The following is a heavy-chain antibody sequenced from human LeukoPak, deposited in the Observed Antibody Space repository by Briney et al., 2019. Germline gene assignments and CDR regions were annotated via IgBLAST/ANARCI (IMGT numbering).Heavy chain of an antibody. Sequence: SETLSLTCTVSGGSISSYYWSWIRQPPGKGLEWIGYIYYSGSTNYNPSLKSRVTISVDTSKNQFSLRLSSVTAADTAVYYCARERCGSGSCYSGVWGQGILVTVSS. CDR3: ARERCGSGSCYSGV. V-gene: IGHV4-59*12. J-gene: IGHJ4*02. D-gene: IGHD2-15*01. CDR2: IYYSGST. CDR1: GGSISSYY.